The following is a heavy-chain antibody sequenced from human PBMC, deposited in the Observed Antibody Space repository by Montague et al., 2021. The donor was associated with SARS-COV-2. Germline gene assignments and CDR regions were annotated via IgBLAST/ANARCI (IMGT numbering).Heavy chain of an antibody. V-gene: IGHV4-34*01. Sequence: SETLSLTCAVYGGSLSGYYWAWIRQTPGKGLEWIGEINHSGNTNYNPSXXSRLTISVDTSKKQSSLKLSSVTTADTAVYYCARGADYDFWSGYLRYKWFDPWGLGTPVTVSS. CDR3: ARGADYDFWSGYLRYKWFDP. D-gene: IGHD3-3*01. J-gene: IGHJ5*02. CDR1: GGSLSGYY. CDR2: INHSGNT.